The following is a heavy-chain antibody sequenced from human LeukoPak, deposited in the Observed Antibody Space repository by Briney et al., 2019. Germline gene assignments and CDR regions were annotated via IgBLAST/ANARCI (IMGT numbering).Heavy chain of an antibody. V-gene: IGHV3-21*01. J-gene: IGHJ4*02. CDR1: GFTFSSYS. Sequence: GGSLRLSCAASGFTFSSYSMNWVRQAPGKGLEWVSSISSSSSYIYYADSVKGRFTISRDNAKNSLYLQMNSLRAEDTAVYYCARPYGDYFYFDYWGQGTLVTVFS. CDR3: ARPYGDYFYFDY. CDR2: ISSSSSYI. D-gene: IGHD4-17*01.